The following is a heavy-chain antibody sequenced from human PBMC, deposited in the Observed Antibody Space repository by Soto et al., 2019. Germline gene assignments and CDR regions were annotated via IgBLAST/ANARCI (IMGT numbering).Heavy chain of an antibody. CDR2: INHSGST. CDR3: ARVLTMDDYGDYVEYFDY. CDR1: GGSFSGYY. J-gene: IGHJ4*02. V-gene: IGHV4-34*01. Sequence: QVQLQQWGAGLLKPSETLSLTCAVYGGSFSGYYWSWIRQPPGKGLEWIGEINHSGSTNYNQSLKSRVTISVDTSKNQFSLKLSSVTAADTAVYYCARVLTMDDYGDYVEYFDYWGQGTLVTVSS. D-gene: IGHD4-17*01.